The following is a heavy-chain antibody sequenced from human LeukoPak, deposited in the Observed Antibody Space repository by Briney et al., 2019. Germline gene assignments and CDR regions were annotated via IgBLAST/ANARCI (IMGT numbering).Heavy chain of an antibody. D-gene: IGHD1-26*01. CDR1: GFTFSSYA. J-gene: IGHJ4*02. Sequence: GGSLRLSCSASGFTFSSYAMHWVRRAPGKGLEWVAVISYDGSNKYYADSVKGRFTISRDNSKNTLYLQMNSLRAEDTAVYYCAKDQGGSGSYRGSFDYWGQGTLVTVSS. CDR3: AKDQGGSGSYRGSFDY. CDR2: ISYDGSNK. V-gene: IGHV3-30*04.